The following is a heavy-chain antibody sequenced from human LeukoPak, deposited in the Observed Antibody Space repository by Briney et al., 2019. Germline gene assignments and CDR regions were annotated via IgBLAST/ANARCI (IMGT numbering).Heavy chain of an antibody. Sequence: SETLSLTCTVSGASINTYYWNWIRQPPGKGLEWIGYINYSGSTYYSPSLKSRVTISVDTSKNQFFLKLSSVTAADTAVYYCARYGSGSTWFDPWGQGTLVTVSS. CDR1: GASINTYY. D-gene: IGHD3-10*01. V-gene: IGHV4-30-4*01. CDR3: ARYGSGSTWFDP. J-gene: IGHJ5*02. CDR2: INYSGST.